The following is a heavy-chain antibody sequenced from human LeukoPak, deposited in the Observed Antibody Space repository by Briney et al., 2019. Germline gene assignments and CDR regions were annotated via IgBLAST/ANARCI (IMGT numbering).Heavy chain of an antibody. J-gene: IGHJ4*02. CDR2: ISYDGNKK. V-gene: IGHV3-30*04. CDR3: ARWKSLKGTFDY. CDR1: GFTFSNYA. D-gene: IGHD1-7*01. Sequence: PGGSLRLSCAASGFTFSNYAMSWVRQAPGKGLEWVAVISYDGNKKYYADSVKGRFTISRDNSKNTLYLQMNSLRAEDTAVYYCARWKSLKGTFDYWGQGTLVTVSS.